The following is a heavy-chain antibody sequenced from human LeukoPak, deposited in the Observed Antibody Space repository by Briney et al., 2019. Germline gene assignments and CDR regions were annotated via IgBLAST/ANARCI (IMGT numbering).Heavy chain of an antibody. V-gene: IGHV4-4*02. Sequence: SGTLSLTCAVSGGSISSSNWWSWVRQPPGKGLEWIGEIYHSGSTNYNPSLKSRVTISVDKSKNQFSLKLSSVTAADTTVYYCASGRGSKFRRFDYWGQGTLVTVSS. CDR1: GGSISSSNW. CDR2: IYHSGST. J-gene: IGHJ4*02. CDR3: ASGRGSKFRRFDY. D-gene: IGHD2-21*01.